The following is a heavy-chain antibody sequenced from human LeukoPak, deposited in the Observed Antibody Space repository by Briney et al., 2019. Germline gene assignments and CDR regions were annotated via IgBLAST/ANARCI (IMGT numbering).Heavy chain of an antibody. CDR1: GFTFSSYA. D-gene: IGHD6-19*01. Sequence: PGGSLRLSCAASGFTFSSYAMSWVRQAPGEGLEWVSAISVSGDNTYYADSVKGRFTISRDSSKNTLYLQMNSLRVEDTAVYYCAKETSVAGVYYFDYWGQGTLVTVSS. CDR3: AKETSVAGVYYFDY. CDR2: ISVSGDNT. V-gene: IGHV3-23*01. J-gene: IGHJ4*02.